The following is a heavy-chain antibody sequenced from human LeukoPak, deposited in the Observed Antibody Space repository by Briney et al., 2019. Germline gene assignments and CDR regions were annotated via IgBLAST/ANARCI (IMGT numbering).Heavy chain of an antibody. Sequence: KSGGSLILSCAASGFTFSDYYMSWIRQAPGKGLEWVSYISSSGSTIYYADSVKGRFTISRDNAKNSLYLQMNSLRAEDTAVYYCASPITMIVVVTASPYDAFDIWGQGTMVTVSS. CDR2: ISSSGSTI. CDR3: ASPITMIVVVTASPYDAFDI. V-gene: IGHV3-11*01. CDR1: GFTFSDYY. D-gene: IGHD3-22*01. J-gene: IGHJ3*02.